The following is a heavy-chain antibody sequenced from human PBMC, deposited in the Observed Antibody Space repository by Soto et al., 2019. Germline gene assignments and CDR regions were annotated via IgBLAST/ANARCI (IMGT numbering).Heavy chain of an antibody. CDR3: ARDAYFGSGALDY. V-gene: IGHV4-61*01. CDR2: VYYSGST. Sequence: PSETLSLTCTVSGGSVSSGSYYWSWIRQPPGKGLEWIGYVYYSGSTNYNPSLKSRVTISVDTSKNQFSLKLSSVTAADTAVYYCARDAYFGSGALDYWGQGTLVTVLL. D-gene: IGHD3-10*01. J-gene: IGHJ4*02. CDR1: GGSVSSGSYY.